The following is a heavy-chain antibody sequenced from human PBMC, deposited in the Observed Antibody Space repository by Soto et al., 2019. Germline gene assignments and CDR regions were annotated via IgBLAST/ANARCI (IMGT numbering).Heavy chain of an antibody. J-gene: IGHJ4*02. CDR1: GFTFSSYA. V-gene: IGHV3-30*18. CDR3: AKDPPPYGSALF. D-gene: IGHD3-10*01. CDR2: ISCDGSST. Sequence: LRLSCAASGFTFSSYAMSWVRQAPGKGLEWVAVISCDGSSTYYADSVKGRFTISRDSSKNTLYLQMNSLRAEDTAVYYCAKDPPPYGSALFWGQGTLVTGSS.